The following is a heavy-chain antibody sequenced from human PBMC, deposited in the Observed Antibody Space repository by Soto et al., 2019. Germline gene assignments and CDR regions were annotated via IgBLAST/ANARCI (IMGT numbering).Heavy chain of an antibody. CDR2: MNSNSGNT. D-gene: IGHD1-20*01. V-gene: IGHV1-8*01. Sequence: GASVKVSCKASGYTFTSYDINWVRQATGQGLEWMGWMNSNSGNTGYAQKFQGRVTMTRNTSISTAYMELSSLRSEDTAVYYCARTYITGTHIYNWFDPWGQGTLVTVSS. J-gene: IGHJ5*02. CDR3: ARTYITGTHIYNWFDP. CDR1: GYTFTSYD.